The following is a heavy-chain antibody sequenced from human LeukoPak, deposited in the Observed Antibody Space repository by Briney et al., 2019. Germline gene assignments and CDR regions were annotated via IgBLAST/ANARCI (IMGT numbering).Heavy chain of an antibody. J-gene: IGHJ4*02. V-gene: IGHV4-39*01. CDR2: IYYTGST. Sequence: PSETLSLTCTVSGCSISSITYYWGWLRQPPGKGLGWIGSIYYTGSTYYNPSLKSRLALSVDTSKNTFSLKLSSVTAADTAVYYCATLTLRYCSGGSCYSGDYWGQGTLVTVSS. D-gene: IGHD2-15*01. CDR3: ATLTLRYCSGGSCYSGDY. CDR1: GCSISSITYY.